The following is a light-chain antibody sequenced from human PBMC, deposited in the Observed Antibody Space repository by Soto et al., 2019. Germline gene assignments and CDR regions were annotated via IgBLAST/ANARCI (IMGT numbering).Light chain of an antibody. J-gene: IGLJ2*01. CDR2: STN. Sequence: AVVTQPPSASGTPGQRGTISCSGSSSNIGSNTVNWYQQLPGTAPKLRISSTNQRPSGVPDRFSGSKSGTSASLAISGLQSEDEADYYCAAWDDSLNGVVFGGGTELTVL. CDR1: SSNIGSNT. V-gene: IGLV1-44*01. CDR3: AAWDDSLNGVV.